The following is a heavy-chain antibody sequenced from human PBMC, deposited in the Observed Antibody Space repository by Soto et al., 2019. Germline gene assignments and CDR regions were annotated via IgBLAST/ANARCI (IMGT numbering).Heavy chain of an antibody. CDR3: ARDNERLQLGGNYYYMLDV. D-gene: IGHD1-26*01. CDR2: IIPLFRTP. Sequence: QVKLVQSGAEMKEPGSSVKVSCKTSGGTFSSSAISWLRQAPGQGLEWMGGIIPLFRTPDYAQKFQGRVTIAADESTSTAYMELSSLRSEDTAVYYCARDNERLQLGGNYYYMLDVWGQGNTITVSS. CDR1: GGTFSSSA. J-gene: IGHJ6*02. V-gene: IGHV1-69*12.